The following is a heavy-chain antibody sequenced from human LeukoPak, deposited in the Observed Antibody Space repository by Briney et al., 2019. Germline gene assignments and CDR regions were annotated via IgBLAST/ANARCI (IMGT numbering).Heavy chain of an antibody. CDR2: INHSGST. Sequence: PSGTLSLTCAVYGGSFSGYYWSWIRQPPGKGLEWIGEINHSGSTNYNPSLKSRVTISVDTSKNQFSLKLSSVTAADTAVYYCARAGIAVAGTVDYWGQGTLVTVSS. V-gene: IGHV4-34*01. D-gene: IGHD6-19*01. CDR1: GGSFSGYY. CDR3: ARAGIAVAGTVDY. J-gene: IGHJ4*02.